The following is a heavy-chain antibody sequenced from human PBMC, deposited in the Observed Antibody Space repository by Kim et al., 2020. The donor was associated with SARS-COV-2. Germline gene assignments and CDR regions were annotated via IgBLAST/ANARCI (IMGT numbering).Heavy chain of an antibody. CDR3: ARRDRGYSYGPFDY. V-gene: IGHV4-31*02. D-gene: IGHD5-18*01. Sequence: NPSLKSRVTISVDTSKNQFSLKLSSVTAADTAVYYCARRDRGYSYGPFDYWGQGTLVTVSS. J-gene: IGHJ4*02.